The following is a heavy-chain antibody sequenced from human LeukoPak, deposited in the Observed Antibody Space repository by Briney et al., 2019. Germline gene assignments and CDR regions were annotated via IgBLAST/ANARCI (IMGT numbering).Heavy chain of an antibody. CDR2: VYYTGST. V-gene: IGHV4-39*01. D-gene: IGHD3-10*01. Sequence: PSETLSLTCTVSGGSISSSTYCWGWIRQPPGEGLEWIGTVYYTGSTYYNPSLRSRVTISVDTSKNQFSLKLSSVTAADTAVFYCARVWYGSATLGRFDPWGQGTLVTVSS. CDR3: ARVWYGSATLGRFDP. CDR1: GGSISSSTYC. J-gene: IGHJ5*02.